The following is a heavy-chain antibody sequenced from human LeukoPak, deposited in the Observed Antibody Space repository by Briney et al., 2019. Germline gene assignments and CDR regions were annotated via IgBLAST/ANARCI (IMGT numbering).Heavy chain of an antibody. CDR2: INPNSGGT. CDR1: GYTFTGYY. CDR3: ARESIAVAGTWWYYYYYMDV. Sequence: ASVKVSCKASGYTFTGYYMHWVRQAPGQGLEWMGWINPNSGGTNYAQKFQGRVTMTRDTSISTAYMELSRLRSDDTAVYYCARESIAVAGTWWYYYYYMDVWGKGTTVTVSS. J-gene: IGHJ6*03. V-gene: IGHV1-2*02. D-gene: IGHD6-19*01.